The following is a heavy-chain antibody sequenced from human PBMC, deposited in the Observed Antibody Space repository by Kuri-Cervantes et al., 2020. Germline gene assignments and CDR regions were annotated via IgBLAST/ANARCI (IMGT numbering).Heavy chain of an antibody. CDR1: GFTFDDYG. Sequence: GGSLRLSCAASGFTFDDYGMSWVRQAPGKGLEWVSGINGIGNTFYADFVKGRFTVSRDSSKNTLYLEMNSLRVEDTAVYYCATVNWESRFYNDWGQGTRGTVSS. D-gene: IGHD7-27*01. CDR2: INGIGNT. CDR3: ATVNWESRFYND. J-gene: IGHJ4*02. V-gene: IGHV3-20*04.